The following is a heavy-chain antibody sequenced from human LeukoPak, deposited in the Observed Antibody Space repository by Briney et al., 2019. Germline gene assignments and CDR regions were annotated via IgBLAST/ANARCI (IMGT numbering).Heavy chain of an antibody. D-gene: IGHD2-2*01. V-gene: IGHV4-39*01. J-gene: IGHJ6*03. CDR3: ARSEGVVTGYYMDV. CDR1: GGSTSSSSYY. CDR2: IYYSGST. Sequence: SETLSLTCTVSGGSTSSSSYYWGWIRQPPGKGLEWIGSIYYSGSTYYNPSLKSRVTISVDTSKNQFSLKLSSVTAADTAVYYCARSEGVVTGYYMDVWGKGTTVTVSS.